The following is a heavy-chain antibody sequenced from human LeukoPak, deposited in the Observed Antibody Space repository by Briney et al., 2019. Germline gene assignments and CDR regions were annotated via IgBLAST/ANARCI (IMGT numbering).Heavy chain of an antibody. V-gene: IGHV1-2*02. D-gene: IGHD2-15*01. J-gene: IGHJ6*02. CDR2: INPNSGGT. CDR1: GYTFTGYY. CDR3: AREVALEEYYYYGMDV. Sequence: ASVKVSCKASGYTFTGYYMHWVRQAPGQGLEWMGWINPNSGGTNYVQKFQGRVTMTRDTSISTAYMELSRLRSDDTAVYYCAREVALEEYYYYGMDVWGQGTTVTVSS.